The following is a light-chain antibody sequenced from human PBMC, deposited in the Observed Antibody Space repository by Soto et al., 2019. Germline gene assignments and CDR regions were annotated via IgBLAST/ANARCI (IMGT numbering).Light chain of an antibody. CDR3: QQYNNWPLT. Sequence: EIVMTQSPATLSVSPGERATLSCRASQSVNRNLAWYQQKPGQTPRLLIYDASSRATGIPARFSCSGSGTDFTLTISSLQSEDFAVDYCQQYNNWPLTFGGGTNVEIK. J-gene: IGKJ4*01. CDR1: QSVNRN. V-gene: IGKV3-15*01. CDR2: DAS.